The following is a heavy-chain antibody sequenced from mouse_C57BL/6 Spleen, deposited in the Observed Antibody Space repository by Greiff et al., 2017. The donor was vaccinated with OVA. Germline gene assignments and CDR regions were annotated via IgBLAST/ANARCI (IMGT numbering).Heavy chain of an antibody. CDR3: ARGLPHYYAMDY. J-gene: IGHJ4*01. D-gene: IGHD2-2*01. CDR2: IDPSDSYT. V-gene: IGHV1-50*01. Sequence: QVQLQQSGAELVKPGASVKLSCKASGYTFTSYWMQWVKQRPGQGLEWIGEIDPSDSYTNYNQKFKGKATLTVDTSSSTAYMQLSSLTSEDSAVYYCARGLPHYYAMDYWGQGTSVTVSS. CDR1: GYTFTSYW.